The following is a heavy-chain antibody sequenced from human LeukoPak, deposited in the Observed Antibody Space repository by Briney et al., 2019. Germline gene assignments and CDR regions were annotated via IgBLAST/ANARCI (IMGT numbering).Heavy chain of an antibody. J-gene: IGHJ3*02. CDR1: GFSFSAYW. D-gene: IGHD2-21*02. CDR3: AKDGLGEWPSSVVVTGKGDAFDI. CDR2: INNEGTGT. V-gene: IGHV3-74*01. Sequence: PGGSLRLSCAASGFSFSAYWMHWVRHAPGKGLVWVSRINNEGTGTDYADSVRGRFTISRVNVENTLYLQMNSLSADDTAVYYCAKDGLGEWPSSVVVTGKGDAFDIWGQGTMVTVSS.